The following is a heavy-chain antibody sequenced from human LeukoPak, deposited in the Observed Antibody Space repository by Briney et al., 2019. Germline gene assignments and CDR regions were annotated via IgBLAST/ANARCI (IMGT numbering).Heavy chain of an antibody. CDR2: INQDGSEK. V-gene: IGHV3-7*05. D-gene: IGHD3-3*01. CDR1: GFTFSDHW. CDR3: EKGSDFWSGYQGFDP. Sequence: GGALRLSCSVSGFTFSDHWLSWPPPAPEKGVEGVALINQDGSEKYYADSVKGRFTISRDNSKHALYLQMNSLRTEDTALYYCEKGSDFWSGYQGFDPWGQGTLVTVSS. J-gene: IGHJ5*02.